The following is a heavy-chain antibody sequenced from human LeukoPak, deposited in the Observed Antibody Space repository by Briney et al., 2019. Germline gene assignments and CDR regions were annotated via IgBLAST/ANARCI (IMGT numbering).Heavy chain of an antibody. CDR1: GFTFSSYS. Sequence: GGSLRLSCAASGFTFSSYSVNWARQAPGKGLEWVSSITSSSSTYYSDSVKGRFTISRDNAKNSLYLQMNSLRVEDTAVYYCARVGFYDFWSGINFFDYWGQGTLVTVSS. J-gene: IGHJ4*02. CDR3: ARVGFYDFWSGINFFDY. V-gene: IGHV3-21*01. CDR2: ITSSSST. D-gene: IGHD3-3*01.